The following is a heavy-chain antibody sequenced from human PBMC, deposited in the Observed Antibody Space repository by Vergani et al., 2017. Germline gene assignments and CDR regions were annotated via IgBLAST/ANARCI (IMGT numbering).Heavy chain of an antibody. CDR1: GFTFSRSS. V-gene: IGHV3-21*01. CDR3: ARVGSSSSQYYYYYMDV. J-gene: IGHJ6*03. CDR2: ISSSSSYI. D-gene: IGHD6-6*01. Sequence: EVQLVESGGGLVKPGGSLRLSCAASGFTFSRSSMNWVRQAPGKGLEWVSSISSSSSYIYYADSVTGRFTISRDNAKNSLYLQMNSLRAEDTAVYYCARVGSSSSQYYYYYMDVWGKGTTVTVSS.